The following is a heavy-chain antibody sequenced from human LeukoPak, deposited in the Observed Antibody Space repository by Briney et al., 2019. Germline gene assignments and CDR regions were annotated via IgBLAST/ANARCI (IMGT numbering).Heavy chain of an antibody. D-gene: IGHD3-3*01. J-gene: IGHJ4*02. CDR3: ARLGITIFGLAYYFDY. CDR2: IYHSGST. V-gene: IGHV4-38-2*01. CDR1: GYSISSGYY. Sequence: SETLSLTCAVSGYSISSGYYWGWIRPPPGKGLEWIGSIYHSGSTYYNPSLKSRVTISVDTSKNQFSLKLSSVTAADTAVYYCARLGITIFGLAYYFDYWGQGTLVTVSS.